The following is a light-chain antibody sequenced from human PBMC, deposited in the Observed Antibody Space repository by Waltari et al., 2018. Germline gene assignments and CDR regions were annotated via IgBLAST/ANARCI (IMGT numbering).Light chain of an antibody. CDR3: NSYTGSSSWV. CDR1: ASDVAFYNY. V-gene: IGLV2-14*03. Sequence: QSALTQPASVSGSPGQSITISCTGTASDVAFYNYVPWYQQTPGKAPKVIIYDVSDRPSGVSNRCSGSKAGNSAFLTISGLQAEDEADYYCNSYTGSSSWVFGGGTKLTV. CDR2: DVS. J-gene: IGLJ3*02.